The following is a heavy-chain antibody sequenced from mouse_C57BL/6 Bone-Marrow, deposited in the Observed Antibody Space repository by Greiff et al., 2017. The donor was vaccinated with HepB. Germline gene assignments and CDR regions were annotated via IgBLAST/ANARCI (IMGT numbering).Heavy chain of an antibody. CDR3: ARDGPTTLGAMDY. CDR2: ISDGGSYT. CDR1: GFTFSSYA. J-gene: IGHJ4*01. V-gene: IGHV5-4*01. D-gene: IGHD2-1*01. Sequence: EVQGVESGGGLVKPGGSLKLSCAASGFTFSSYAMSWVRQTPEKRLEWVATISDGGSYTYYPDNVKGRFTISRDNAKNNLYLQMSHLKSEDTAMYYCARDGPTTLGAMDYWGQGTSVTVSS.